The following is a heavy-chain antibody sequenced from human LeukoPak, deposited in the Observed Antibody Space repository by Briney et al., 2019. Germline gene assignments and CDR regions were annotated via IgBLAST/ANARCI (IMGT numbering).Heavy chain of an antibody. Sequence: GGSLRLSYAASGFTFSSYAMSWVRQAPGKGLEWVSAISGSGGSTYYADSVKGRFTISRDNSKNTLYLQMNSLRAEDTAVYYCASCLYSGYDFYYGMDVWGKGTTVTVSS. V-gene: IGHV3-23*01. CDR1: GFTFSSYA. CDR2: ISGSGGST. J-gene: IGHJ6*04. CDR3: ASCLYSGYDFYYGMDV. D-gene: IGHD5-12*01.